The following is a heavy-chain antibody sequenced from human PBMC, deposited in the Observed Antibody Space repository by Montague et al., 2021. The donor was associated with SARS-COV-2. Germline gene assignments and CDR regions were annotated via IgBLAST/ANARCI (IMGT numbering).Heavy chain of an antibody. J-gene: IGHJ6*03. V-gene: IGHV4-59*01. Sequence: SETLSLTCTVSGGSISSYYWSWIRQPQGKGLEWIGYLNYSGSTNYNPSLTSRVTISVDTSKNQFSLRLNYVTAADTAVYYCARHPPGYRYFYDLDVWGKGTTVTVSS. D-gene: IGHD1-1*01. CDR2: LNYSGST. CDR1: GGSISSYY. CDR3: ARHPPGYRYFYDLDV.